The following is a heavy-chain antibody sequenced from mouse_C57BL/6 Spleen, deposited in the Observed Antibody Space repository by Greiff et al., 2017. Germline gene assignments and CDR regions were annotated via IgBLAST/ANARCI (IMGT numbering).Heavy chain of an antibody. J-gene: IGHJ1*03. CDR2: IDPENGDT. V-gene: IGHV14-4*01. D-gene: IGHD2-5*01. CDR1: GFNIKDDY. Sequence: VQLQQSGAELVRPGASVKLSCTASGFNIKDDYMHWVKQRPEQGLEWIGWIDPENGDTEYASKFQGKATITADTSSNTAYLQLSSLTSEDTAVYYCTLAYYSNYGYFDVWGTGTTVTVSS. CDR3: TLAYYSNYGYFDV.